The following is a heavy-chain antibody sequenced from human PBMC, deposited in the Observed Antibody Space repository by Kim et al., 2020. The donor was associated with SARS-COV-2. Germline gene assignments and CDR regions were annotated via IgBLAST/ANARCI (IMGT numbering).Heavy chain of an antibody. CDR2: I. V-gene: IGHV3-21*01. D-gene: IGHD5-18*01. CDR3: ARGDVDTAPDY. Sequence: IYYADPVKGRFTISRDNAKNSLYLQMNSLRAEDTAVYYCARGDVDTAPDYWGQGTLVTVSS. J-gene: IGHJ4*02.